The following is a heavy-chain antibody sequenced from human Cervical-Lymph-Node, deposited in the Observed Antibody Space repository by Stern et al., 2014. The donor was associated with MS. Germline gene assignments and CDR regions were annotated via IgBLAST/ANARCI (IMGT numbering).Heavy chain of an antibody. CDR2: IRQDGADN. CDR3: ARLEYTTWSRGFDY. CDR1: GFTFSSYY. Sequence: VQLVESGGALVQPGGSLRLSCAASGFTFSSYYMSWVRQAPGTGLEWLAKIRQDGADNYYAGSVKGRFFISRDNAKNSLYLQMNSLRADDTAVYYCARLEYTTWSRGFDYWGQGTLVTVSS. J-gene: IGHJ4*02. D-gene: IGHD1-1*01. V-gene: IGHV3-7*01.